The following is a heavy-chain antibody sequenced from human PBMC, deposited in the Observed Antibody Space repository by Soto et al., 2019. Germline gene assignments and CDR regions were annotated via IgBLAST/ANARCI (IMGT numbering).Heavy chain of an antibody. CDR1: GYTFTGYY. D-gene: IGHD1-20*01. CDR2: INPNSGGT. J-gene: IGHJ3*02. V-gene: IGHV1-2*04. Sequence: GASVKVSCKASGYTFTGYYMHWVRQAPGQGLEWMGWINPNSGGTNYAQKFQGWVTMTRDTSISTAYMELSRLRSDDTAVYYCARVVQDITGTTSFLGAFDIWGQGTMVTVSS. CDR3: ARVVQDITGTTSFLGAFDI.